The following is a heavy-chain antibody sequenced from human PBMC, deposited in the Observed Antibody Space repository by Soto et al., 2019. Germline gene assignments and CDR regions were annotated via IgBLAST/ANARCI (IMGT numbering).Heavy chain of an antibody. CDR3: ARESLLSLVRLPRYGMDV. CDR2: ISSSSSYI. CDR1: GFTFSSYS. Sequence: EVQLVESGGGLVKPGGSLRLSCAASGFTFSSYSMNWVRQAPGKGLEWVSSISSSSSYIYYADSVKGRFTISRDNAKNSLYLQMNSLRAEDTAVYYCARESLLSLVRLPRYGMDVWGQGTTVTVSS. J-gene: IGHJ6*02. D-gene: IGHD6-6*01. V-gene: IGHV3-21*01.